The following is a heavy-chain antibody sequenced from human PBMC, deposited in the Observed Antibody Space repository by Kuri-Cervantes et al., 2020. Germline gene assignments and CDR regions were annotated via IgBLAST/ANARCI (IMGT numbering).Heavy chain of an antibody. CDR3: ATGYSSGWLPGVGMDV. CDR1: GYTSTGYY. J-gene: IGHJ6*02. V-gene: IGHV1-2*02. Sequence: ASVKVSCKASGYTSTGYYKHWVRQAPGQGLEWMGWINPNSGGTNYSQKFQGRVTMTRDTSISTAYMELSRLRPDDTAVYYCATGYSSGWLPGVGMDVWGQGTTVTVSS. CDR2: INPNSGGT. D-gene: IGHD6-19*01.